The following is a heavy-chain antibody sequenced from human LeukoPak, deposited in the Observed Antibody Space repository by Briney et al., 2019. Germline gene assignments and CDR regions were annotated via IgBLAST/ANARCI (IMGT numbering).Heavy chain of an antibody. CDR2: IYNGGST. D-gene: IGHD5-18*01. Sequence: QPGGSLRLSCAASGFTVSSNHMSWVRQAPGKGLEWVSVIYNGGSTYYADSVKGRFTISRDNSRNTLYLQMNSLRAEDTAVYYCARGVGVGYSYGLAYFDCWGQGTLVTVSS. CDR1: GFTVSSNH. CDR3: ARGVGVGYSYGLAYFDC. J-gene: IGHJ4*02. V-gene: IGHV3-53*01.